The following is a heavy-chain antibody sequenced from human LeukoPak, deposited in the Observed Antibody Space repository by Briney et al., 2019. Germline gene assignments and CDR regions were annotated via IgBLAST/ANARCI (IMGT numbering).Heavy chain of an antibody. CDR1: GYSISSGYY. CDR3: ARGPYGDYSDYYYYYMDV. CDR2: IYHSGST. D-gene: IGHD4-17*01. J-gene: IGHJ6*03. V-gene: IGHV4-38-2*02. Sequence: PSETLSLTCTVSGYSISSGYYWGWIRQPPGKGLEWIGSIYHSGSTYYNPSLKSRVTISVDTSKNQFSLKLSSVTAADTAVYYYARGPYGDYSDYYYYYMDVWGKGITVTVSS.